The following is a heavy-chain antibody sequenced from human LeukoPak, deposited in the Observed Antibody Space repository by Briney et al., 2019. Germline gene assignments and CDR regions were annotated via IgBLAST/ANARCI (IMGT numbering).Heavy chain of an antibody. Sequence: ASVKVSCKVSGYTLTELSMHWVRQAPGKGLERMGGFDPEDGETIYAQKSQGRVTMTEDTSTDTAYMELSSLRSEDTAVYYCATADYYGSGSYPRDWGQGTLVTVSS. CDR2: FDPEDGET. D-gene: IGHD3-10*01. J-gene: IGHJ4*02. CDR1: GYTLTELS. V-gene: IGHV1-24*01. CDR3: ATADYYGSGSYPRD.